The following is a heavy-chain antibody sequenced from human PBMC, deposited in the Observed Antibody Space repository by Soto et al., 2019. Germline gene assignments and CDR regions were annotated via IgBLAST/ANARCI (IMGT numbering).Heavy chain of an antibody. J-gene: IGHJ4*02. CDR2: ISGSGGST. CDR1: GFTFSSYA. Sequence: GGSLRLSCASSGFTFSSYAMSWVRQAPGKGLEWVSAISGSGGSTYYADSVKGRFTISRDNSKNTLYLQMNSLRAEDTAVYYCAKDSRITMVRGEIDYWGQGTLVTVSS. D-gene: IGHD3-10*01. CDR3: AKDSRITMVRGEIDY. V-gene: IGHV3-23*01.